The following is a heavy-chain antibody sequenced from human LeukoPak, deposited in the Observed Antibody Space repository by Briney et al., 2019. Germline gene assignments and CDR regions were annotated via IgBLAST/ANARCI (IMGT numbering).Heavy chain of an antibody. CDR2: IYYSGST. D-gene: IGHD6-13*01. V-gene: IGHV4-31*03. J-gene: IGHJ5*02. Sequence: KTSETLSLTCTVSGGSISSGGYYWSWIRQHPGKGLEWIGYIYYSGSTYYNPSLKSRVTISVDTSKNQFSLKLSSVTAADTAMYYCARVLGAMRIAAAGTGWFDPWGQGTLVTVSS. CDR1: GGSISSGGYY. CDR3: ARVLGAMRIAAAGTGWFDP.